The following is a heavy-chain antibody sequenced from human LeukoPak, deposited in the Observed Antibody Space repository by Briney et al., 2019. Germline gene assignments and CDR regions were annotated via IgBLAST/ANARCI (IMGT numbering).Heavy chain of an antibody. J-gene: IGHJ4*02. Sequence: NPSETLSLTCTVSGGSISSYYWSWIRQHPGKGLEWIGYIYYSGSTYYNPSLKSRVTISVDTSKNQFSLKLSSVTAADTAVYYCARTYSGYDFDYWGQGTLVTVSS. V-gene: IGHV4-59*06. CDR2: IYYSGST. CDR1: GGSISSYY. D-gene: IGHD5-12*01. CDR3: ARTYSGYDFDY.